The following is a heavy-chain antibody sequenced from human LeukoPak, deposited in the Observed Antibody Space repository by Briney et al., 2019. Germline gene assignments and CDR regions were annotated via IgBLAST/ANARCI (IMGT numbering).Heavy chain of an antibody. CDR3: ARESFRYCSGGSCYRLDY. CDR1: GFTFSSCA. CDR2: ISYDGSNK. D-gene: IGHD2-15*01. J-gene: IGHJ4*02. V-gene: IGHV3-30*04. Sequence: GRSLRLSCAASGFTFSSCAMHWVRQAPGKGLEWVAVISYDGSNKYYADSVKGRFTISRDNSKNTLYLQMNSLRAEDTAVYYCARESFRYCSGGSCYRLDYWGQGTLVTVSS.